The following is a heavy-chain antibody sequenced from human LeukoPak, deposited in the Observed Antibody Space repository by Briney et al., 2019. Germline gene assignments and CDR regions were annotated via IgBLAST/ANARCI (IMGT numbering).Heavy chain of an antibody. Sequence: SETLSLTCTVSGGLISRIEYYWSWIRQSPVKGLEWLGHIYHTGTTLYSPHLNNRLTVSVDSSRNQFSLTLNSVTAADTAVYYCASVSVWELATHPGGSFDYWGRGILVTVSS. J-gene: IGHJ4*02. D-gene: IGHD1-26*01. CDR2: IYHTGTT. CDR3: ASVSVWELATHPGGSFDY. V-gene: IGHV4-30-4*01. CDR1: GGLISRIEYY.